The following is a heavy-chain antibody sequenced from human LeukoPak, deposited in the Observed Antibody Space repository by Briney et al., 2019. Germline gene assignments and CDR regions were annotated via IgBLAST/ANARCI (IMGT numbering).Heavy chain of an antibody. D-gene: IGHD3-16*02. J-gene: IGHJ4*02. Sequence: GASVKVSCKASGFTFSSYAMSWVRQAPGKGLEWVSNISGSGGSGGSTYYADSVKGRFTISRDNSKNTLYLQMNSLRAEDTAVYYCAKGSSDYVWGSYRYFDYWGQGTLVTVSS. CDR2: ISGSGGSGGST. CDR3: AKGSSDYVWGSYRYFDY. CDR1: GFTFSSYA. V-gene: IGHV3-23*01.